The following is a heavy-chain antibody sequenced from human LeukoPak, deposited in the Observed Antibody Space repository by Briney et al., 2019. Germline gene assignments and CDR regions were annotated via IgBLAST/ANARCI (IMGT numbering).Heavy chain of an antibody. J-gene: IGHJ4*02. D-gene: IGHD3-10*01. CDR3: ARDFRITYYYGSGSYYLDY. V-gene: IGHV3-7*01. CDR1: GFTFSSYW. Sequence: PGGSLRLSCAASGFTFSSYWMSWVRQAPGKGLEWVANIKQDGSEKYYVDSVKGRFTISRDNAKNSLYLQMNSLRAEDTAVYYCARDFRITYYYGSGSYYLDYWGQRTLVTVSS. CDR2: IKQDGSEK.